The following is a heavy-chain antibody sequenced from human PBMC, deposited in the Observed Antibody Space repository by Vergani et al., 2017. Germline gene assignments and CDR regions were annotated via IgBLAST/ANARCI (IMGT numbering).Heavy chain of an antibody. CDR2: ISSSSSYI. CDR3: ASYYYDXSGYYSIGYYYYYGMDV. D-gene: IGHD3-22*01. J-gene: IGHJ6*02. Sequence: EVQLVESGGGLVKPGGSLRLSCAASGFTFSSYSMNWVRQAPGKGLEWVSSISSSSSYIYYADSVKGRFTISRDNAKNSLYLQMNSLRAEDTAVYYCASYYYDXSGYYSIGYYYYYGMDVWGQGTTVTVSS. CDR1: GFTFSSYS. V-gene: IGHV3-21*01.